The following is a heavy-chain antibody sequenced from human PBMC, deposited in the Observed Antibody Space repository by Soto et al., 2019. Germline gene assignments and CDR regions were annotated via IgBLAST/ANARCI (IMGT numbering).Heavy chain of an antibody. V-gene: IGHV3-23*01. D-gene: IGHD1-1*01. Sequence: GGSLRLSCAVSGFTFSSYGMTWVRQAPGKGLEWVSAISGSGGSTFYADSVKGRFTISRDNSRNTLYLQMNSLRADDTAVYYCAKDRRNENYFDYWGQGTLVTVSS. J-gene: IGHJ4*02. CDR3: AKDRRNENYFDY. CDR2: ISGSGGST. CDR1: GFTFSSYG.